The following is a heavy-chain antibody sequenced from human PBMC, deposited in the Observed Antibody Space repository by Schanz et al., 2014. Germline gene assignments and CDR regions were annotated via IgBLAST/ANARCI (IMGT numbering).Heavy chain of an antibody. CDR1: GYTFTSYS. CDR2: INPSGGGT. V-gene: IGHV1-46*01. D-gene: IGHD4-17*01. CDR3: ARGYGDSPTDF. J-gene: IGHJ4*02. Sequence: QVQLVQSGAEVKKPGASVKVSCKASGYTFTSYSMHWVRQAPGQGLEWMGIINPSGGGTSYALRFQDRVTMTRDTSTSTVYMELSSLRSEDTAVYYCARGYGDSPTDFWGQGTLVTVSS.